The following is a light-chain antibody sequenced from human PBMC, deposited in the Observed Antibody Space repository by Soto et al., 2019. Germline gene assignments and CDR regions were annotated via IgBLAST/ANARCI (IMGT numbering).Light chain of an antibody. CDR2: GAS. Sequence: EIVMTQSPATLSVSPGERATLSCRASQSVSSNYLAWYQQKPGQAPRVLIYGASSRTTGIPDRFNGSGSGTDFTLTISRLEPEDFAVYYCQQYHNSPLTFGQGTKVDIK. CDR1: QSVSSNY. J-gene: IGKJ1*01. CDR3: QQYHNSPLT. V-gene: IGKV3-20*01.